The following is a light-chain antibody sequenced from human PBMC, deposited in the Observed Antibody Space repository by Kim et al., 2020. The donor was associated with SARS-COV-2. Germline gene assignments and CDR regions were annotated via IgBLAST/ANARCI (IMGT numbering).Light chain of an antibody. Sequence: SPGERATLSCRASQSVSSSYLAWCQQKPGQAPRLLIYGASSRATGIPDRFSGSGSGTDFTLTISRLEPEDFAVYYCQQYGSSPLYTFGQGTNLEI. V-gene: IGKV3-20*01. J-gene: IGKJ2*01. CDR2: GAS. CDR1: QSVSSSY. CDR3: QQYGSSPLYT.